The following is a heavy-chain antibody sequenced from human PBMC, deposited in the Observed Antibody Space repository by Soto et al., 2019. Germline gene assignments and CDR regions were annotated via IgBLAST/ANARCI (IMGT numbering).Heavy chain of an antibody. CDR1: GGSISSSHW. CDR2: ISHSGTS. V-gene: IGHV4-4*02. Sequence: QVQLQESGPGLVKPSGTLSLTCAVSGGSISSSHWWTWVRQSPGKGLEYIGAISHSGTSNSNPSRKSRVTLSVDKSKNHFSLTLTSVTASDTAVYYCARVVLTITRGAFDAWGQGTLVIVSS. J-gene: IGHJ3*01. D-gene: IGHD3-9*01. CDR3: ARVVLTITRGAFDA.